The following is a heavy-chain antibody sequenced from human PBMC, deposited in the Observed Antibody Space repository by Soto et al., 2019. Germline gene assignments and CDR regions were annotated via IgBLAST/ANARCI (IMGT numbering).Heavy chain of an antibody. CDR2: VSVNGRT. J-gene: IGHJ3*02. CDR1: GFPFISYA. V-gene: IGHV3-23*01. Sequence: GGSLRLSCAASGFPFISYAMTWGRQAPGKGLEWVSGVSVNGRTNYADSVKGRFTISRDNSKNMVFLQMNSLRAEDTALYYCAKAGGWYYYDSSGPPGASHIWGQGTMVTVSS. D-gene: IGHD3-22*01. CDR3: AKAGGWYYYDSSGPPGASHI.